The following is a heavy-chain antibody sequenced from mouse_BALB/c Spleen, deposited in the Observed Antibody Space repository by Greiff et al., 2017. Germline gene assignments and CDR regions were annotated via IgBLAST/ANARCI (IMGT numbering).Heavy chain of an antibody. CDR3: AVYRYDVPCAY. D-gene: IGHD2-14*01. V-gene: IGHV3-6*02. CDR1: GYSITSGYY. CDR2: ISYDGSN. Sequence: EVQLVESGPGLVKPSQSLSLTCSVTGYSITSGYYWNWIRQFPGNKLEWMGSISYDGSNNYNPSLKNRISITRDTSKNQFFLKLNSVTTEDTATYYCAVYRYDVPCAYWGQGTLVTVSA. J-gene: IGHJ3*01.